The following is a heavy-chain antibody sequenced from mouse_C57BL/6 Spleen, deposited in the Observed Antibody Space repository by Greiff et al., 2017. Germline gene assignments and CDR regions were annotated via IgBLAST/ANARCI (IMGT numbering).Heavy chain of an antibody. D-gene: IGHD1-1*01. CDR2: IWSGGST. Sequence: QVHVKQSGPGLVQPSQSLSITCTVSGFSLTSYGVHWVRQSPGKGLEWLGVIWSGGSTDYNAAFISRLSISKDNSKSQVFFKMNSLQADDTAIYYCARGDYGSSYRYFDVWGTGTTVTVSS. J-gene: IGHJ1*03. V-gene: IGHV2-2*01. CDR1: GFSLTSYG. CDR3: ARGDYGSSYRYFDV.